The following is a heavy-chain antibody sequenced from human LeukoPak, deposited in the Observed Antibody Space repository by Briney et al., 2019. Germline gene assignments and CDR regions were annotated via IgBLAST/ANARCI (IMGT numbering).Heavy chain of an antibody. CDR1: GGTFSSYA. Sequence: SVKVSCKASGGTFSSYAISWVRQAPGQGLEWMGGIIPIFGTANYAQKFQGRVTITTDESTSTAYMELSSLRSEDTAVYYCARGGDTAMMPYNWGQGTLVTVSS. CDR2: IIPIFGTA. CDR3: ARGGDTAMMPYN. D-gene: IGHD5-18*01. J-gene: IGHJ4*02. V-gene: IGHV1-69*05.